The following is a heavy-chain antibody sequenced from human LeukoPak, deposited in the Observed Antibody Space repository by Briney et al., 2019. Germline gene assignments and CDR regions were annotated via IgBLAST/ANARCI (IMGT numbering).Heavy chain of an antibody. D-gene: IGHD5-24*01. Sequence: GGSLRLSCAASGFTFSGYAMQWVRQAPEKRPEYVSGISGEGGTIYYASSVKGRFIISRDNSKNTLYLQMGSLRAEDMAVYYCARDGIATNDYWGQGTLVTVSS. CDR2: ISGEGGTI. J-gene: IGHJ4*02. CDR1: GFTFSGYA. V-gene: IGHV3-64*01. CDR3: ARDGIATNDY.